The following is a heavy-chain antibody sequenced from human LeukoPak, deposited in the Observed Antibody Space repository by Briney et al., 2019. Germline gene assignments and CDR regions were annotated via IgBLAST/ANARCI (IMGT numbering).Heavy chain of an antibody. CDR1: GGTFSSYA. V-gene: IGHV1-69*01. D-gene: IGHD5-24*01. CDR2: IIPNFGAA. CDR3: ARDRGDGYNSFDY. Sequence: GASVKVSCKASGGTFSSYAISWVRQAPGQGLEWMGGIIPNFGAANYAQKFQGRVTITADESTSTAYMELSSLRSEDTAVYYCARDRGDGYNSFDYWGQGTLVTVSS. J-gene: IGHJ4*02.